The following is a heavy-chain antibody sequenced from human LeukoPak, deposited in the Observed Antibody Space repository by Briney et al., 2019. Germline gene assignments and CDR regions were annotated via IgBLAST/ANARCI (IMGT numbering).Heavy chain of an antibody. D-gene: IGHD6-19*01. J-gene: IGHJ4*02. CDR1: GFTFSSYG. CDR3: AALAVAGPFDY. CDR2: IWYDGSNK. V-gene: IGHV3-33*01. Sequence: GRSLRLSCAAYGFTFSSYGMHWVRQAPGKGLEWVAVIWYDGSNKYYADSVKGRFTISRDNSKNTLYLQMNSLRAEDTAVCYCAALAVAGPFDYWGQGTLVTVSS.